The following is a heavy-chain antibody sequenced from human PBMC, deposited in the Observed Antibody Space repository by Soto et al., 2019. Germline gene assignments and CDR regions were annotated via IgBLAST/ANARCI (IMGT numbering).Heavy chain of an antibody. J-gene: IGHJ5*02. Sequence: PSETLSLTRTGSGYSITGGYYWGWIRQPPGKGLEWIGSIYHSGSTYYNPSLKSRVTISVDTAKNQFSLKLSSVTAADTAVDYGARRGVLLWCGELPDNWFDPWGQGTLFT. CDR1: GYSITGGYY. V-gene: IGHV4-38-2*02. CDR2: IYHSGST. CDR3: ARRGVLLWCGELPDNWFDP. D-gene: IGHD3-10*01.